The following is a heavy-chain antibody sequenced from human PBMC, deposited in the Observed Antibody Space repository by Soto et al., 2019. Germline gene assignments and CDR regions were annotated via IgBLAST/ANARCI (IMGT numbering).Heavy chain of an antibody. CDR2: ISYDGSNK. CDR1: GFTFSSYG. V-gene: IGHV3-30*18. Sequence: QVQLVESGGGVVQPGRSLRLSCAASGFTFSSYGMHWVRQAPCKGLEWVAVISYDGSNKYYADSVKGRFTISRDNSKNTLYRRMNSLRSEDTAVYYCAEDWCDILCYYYYGMDVWCQGTTVTVSS. D-gene: IGHD3-9*01. CDR3: AEDWCDILCYYYYGMDV. J-gene: IGHJ6*02.